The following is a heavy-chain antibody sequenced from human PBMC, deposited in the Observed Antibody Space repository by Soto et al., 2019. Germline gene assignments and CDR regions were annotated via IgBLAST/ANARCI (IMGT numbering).Heavy chain of an antibody. CDR3: AHTSTTGTTLSFWDYYYYYMDV. CDR2: IYWDDDK. V-gene: IGHV2-5*02. D-gene: IGHD1-1*01. J-gene: IGHJ6*03. Sequence: QITLKESGPTLVKPTQTLTLTCTFSGFSLSTSGVGVGWIRQPPGKALEWLALIYWDDDKRYSPSLKSRLTITKDTSKNQVVLTMTNMDPVDTATYYCAHTSTTGTTLSFWDYYYYYMDVWGKGTTVTVSS. CDR1: GFSLSTSGVG.